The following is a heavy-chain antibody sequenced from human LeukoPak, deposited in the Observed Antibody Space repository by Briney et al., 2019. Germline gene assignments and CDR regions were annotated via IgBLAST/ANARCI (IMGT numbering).Heavy chain of an antibody. CDR3: ARDFDY. CDR1: GDSVSSNTAS. J-gene: IGHJ4*02. Sequence: SQTLSLTCAISGDSVSSNTASWNWIRQSPSRGLEWLGRTYYRSEWYYDYAVSVISRINIKPDTSRNQFSLQLNSVIPEDTAVYYCARDFDYWGQGTLVTVSS. CDR2: TYYRSEWYY. V-gene: IGHV6-1*01.